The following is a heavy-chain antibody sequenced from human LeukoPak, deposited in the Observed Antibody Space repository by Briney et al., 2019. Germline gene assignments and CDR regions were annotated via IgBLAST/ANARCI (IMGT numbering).Heavy chain of an antibody. Sequence: GGSLRLSCAASGFTFSGSAMHWVRRASGKGLEWVGRIRSKASNYATVYAASVKGRFTISRDDSKNTAYLQMNSLKIEDTAVYYCTKQCYDFWSGFGMDVWGQGTTVTVSS. J-gene: IGHJ6*02. D-gene: IGHD3-3*01. V-gene: IGHV3-73*01. CDR2: IRSKASNYAT. CDR3: TKQCYDFWSGFGMDV. CDR1: GFTFSGSA.